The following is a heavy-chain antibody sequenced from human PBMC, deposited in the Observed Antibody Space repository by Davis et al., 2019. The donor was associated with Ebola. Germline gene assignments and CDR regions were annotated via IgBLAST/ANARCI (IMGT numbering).Heavy chain of an antibody. Sequence: MPSETLSLTCAVYGGSFSGYYWSWIRQPPGKGLEWIGEINHSGSTNYNPSLKSRVTISVDTYKNQFSLKLGSVTAADTAVYYCARGRKYYYDSSGYYRNWGQGTLVTVSS. J-gene: IGHJ4*02. CDR1: GGSFSGYY. V-gene: IGHV4-34*01. CDR2: INHSGST. D-gene: IGHD3-22*01. CDR3: ARGRKYYYDSSGYYRN.